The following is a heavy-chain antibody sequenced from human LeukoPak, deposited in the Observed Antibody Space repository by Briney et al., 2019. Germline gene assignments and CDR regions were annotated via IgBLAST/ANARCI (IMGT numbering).Heavy chain of an antibody. D-gene: IGHD3-16*01. J-gene: IGHJ4*02. CDR1: GFTFSNYW. Sequence: GGSLRLSCAASGFTFSNYWMNWVRQAPGKRREWVANIKEDGSEKYYVDSVKGRFTISRDNAKNSLYLQMNSLRADDTAVYYCARDRLRLGELPILNKKNNYFDFWGQGPLVTVSS. CDR2: IKEDGSEK. CDR3: ARDRLRLGELPILNKKNNYFDF. V-gene: IGHV3-7*01.